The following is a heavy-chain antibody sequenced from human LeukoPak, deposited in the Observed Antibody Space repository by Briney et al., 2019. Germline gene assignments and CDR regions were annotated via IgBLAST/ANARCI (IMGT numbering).Heavy chain of an antibody. J-gene: IGHJ4*02. D-gene: IGHD4-17*01. CDR1: GGTFSSYA. Sequence: ASVKVSCKASGGTFSSYAISWVRQAPGQGLEWMGWINPNSGGTNYAQKFQGRVTMTRNTSISTAYMELSSLRSEDTAVYYCARAGSTVTDPDYWGQGTLVTVSS. V-gene: IGHV1-8*02. CDR3: ARAGSTVTDPDY. CDR2: INPNSGGT.